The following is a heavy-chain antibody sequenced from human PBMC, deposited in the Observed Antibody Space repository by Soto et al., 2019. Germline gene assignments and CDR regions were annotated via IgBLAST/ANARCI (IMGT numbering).Heavy chain of an antibody. CDR1: RGTFSSYT. Sequence: QVQLVQSGAEVKKPGSSVKVSCKASRGTFSSYTISWVRQAPGQGLEWMGRIIPILGIANYAQKFQGRVTITADKSTSTAYMELSSLRSEDTAVYYCARGIVVVPAAYYYYYGMDVWGQGTTVTVSS. V-gene: IGHV1-69*02. CDR3: ARGIVVVPAAYYYYYGMDV. D-gene: IGHD2-2*01. J-gene: IGHJ6*02. CDR2: IIPILGIA.